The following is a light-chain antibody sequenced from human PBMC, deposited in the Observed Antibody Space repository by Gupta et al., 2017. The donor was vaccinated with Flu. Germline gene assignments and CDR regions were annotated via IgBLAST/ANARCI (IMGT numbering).Light chain of an antibody. J-gene: IGLJ3*02. CDR1: RSDVGGYKY. CDR3: SSYTSVSTWV. V-gene: IGLV2-14*01. Sequence: QSALTQPASVSGSPGQSITIYCTGTRSDVGGYKYVSWYQQHPGKAPKLMIYEVSNRPSGVSDRFSGSKSGNTASLIISGLQTEDEADYYCSSYTSVSTWVFGGGTKLTVL. CDR2: EVS.